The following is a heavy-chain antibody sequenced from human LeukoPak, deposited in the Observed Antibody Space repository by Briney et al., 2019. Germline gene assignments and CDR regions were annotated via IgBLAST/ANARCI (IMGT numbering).Heavy chain of an antibody. CDR3: AKRLTGYYYIDY. D-gene: IGHD3-9*01. J-gene: IGHJ4*02. Sequence: PGGSLRLSCAVSGFTFSSYAMSWVRQAPGKGVEWVSAISVRGSITYYADSVKGRFTISRDNSKNTLYLQMNSLRAEDTALYYCAKRLTGYYYIDYWGPGTLVTVSS. CDR1: GFTFSSYA. V-gene: IGHV3-23*01. CDR2: ISVRGSIT.